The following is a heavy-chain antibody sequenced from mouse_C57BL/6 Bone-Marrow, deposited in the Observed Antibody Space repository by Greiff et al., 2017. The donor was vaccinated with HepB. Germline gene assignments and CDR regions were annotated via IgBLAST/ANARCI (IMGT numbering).Heavy chain of an antibody. J-gene: IGHJ2*01. V-gene: IGHV3-6*01. CDR2: ISYDGSN. D-gene: IGHD2-3*01. Sequence: ESGPGLVKPSQSLSLTCSVTGYSITSGYYWNWIRQFPGNKLEWMGYISYDGSNNYNPSLKNRISITRDTSKNQFFLKLNSVTTEDTATYYCARDVDGYSHYFDYWGQGTTLTVSS. CDR3: ARDVDGYSHYFDY. CDR1: GYSITSGYY.